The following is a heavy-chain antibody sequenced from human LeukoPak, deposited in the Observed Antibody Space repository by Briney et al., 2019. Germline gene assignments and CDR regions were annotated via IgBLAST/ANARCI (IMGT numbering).Heavy chain of an antibody. Sequence: PSQTLSLTCTVSGDSISSAHYFWSWIRQLPGKGPEWIGYVSRTGTTSYNPSLRSRITISVDTSQNQFSLKLNSVTAPDTAVYYCARSAMSGVHPLLFKYWGQGALVTVSS. V-gene: IGHV4-31*03. CDR2: VSRTGTT. J-gene: IGHJ4*02. CDR3: ARSAMSGVHPLLFKY. D-gene: IGHD1-26*01. CDR1: GDSISSAHYF.